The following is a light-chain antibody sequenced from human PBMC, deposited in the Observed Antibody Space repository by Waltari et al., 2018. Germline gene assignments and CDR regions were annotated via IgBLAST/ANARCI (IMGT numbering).Light chain of an antibody. CDR2: EVT. J-gene: IGLJ1*01. V-gene: IGLV2-8*01. Sequence: QSALTQPPSASGSPGQSVTISCTGTSNDVGGYNCVSRYQQHPGKVPKLTIYEVTKRPSGVPDRFSGSKSGNTASLTISGLQAEDEADYYCSSYAGADYHYVFGTGTKVTVL. CDR1: SNDVGGYNC. CDR3: SSYAGADYHYV.